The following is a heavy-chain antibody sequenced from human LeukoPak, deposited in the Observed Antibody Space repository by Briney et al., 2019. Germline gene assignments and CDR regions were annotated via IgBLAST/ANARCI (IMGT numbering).Heavy chain of an antibody. V-gene: IGHV3-33*06. J-gene: IGHJ6*03. CDR2: IWYDGSNK. CDR3: AKSPNYYYYYMDV. Sequence: GGSLRLSCAVSGFSIRSSWMSWVRQTPGKGLEWVAVIWYDGSNKYYADSVKGRFTISRDNSKNTLYLQMNSLRAEDTAVYYCAKSPNYYYYYMDVWGKGTTVTVSS. CDR1: GFSIRSSW.